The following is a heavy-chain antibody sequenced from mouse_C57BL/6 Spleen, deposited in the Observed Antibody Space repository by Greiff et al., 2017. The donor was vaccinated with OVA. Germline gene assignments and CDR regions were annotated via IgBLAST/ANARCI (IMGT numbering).Heavy chain of an antibody. J-gene: IGHJ3*01. CDR2: ISDGGSYT. CDR3: ARGPYGSSYTRFAY. CDR1: GFTFSSYA. V-gene: IGHV5-4*03. Sequence: EVKLVESGGGLVKPGGSLKLSCAASGFTFSSYAMSWVRQTPEKRLEWVATISDGGSYTYYPDNVKGRFTISRDNAKNNLYLQMSHLKSEDTAMYYCARGPYGSSYTRFAYWGQGTLVTVSA. D-gene: IGHD1-1*01.